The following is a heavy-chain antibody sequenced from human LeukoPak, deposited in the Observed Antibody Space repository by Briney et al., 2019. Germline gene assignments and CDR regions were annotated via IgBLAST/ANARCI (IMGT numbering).Heavy chain of an antibody. CDR3: TRGPYSGSATYYNDY. CDR1: GFTLSSYW. CDR2: INSDGSTT. D-gene: IGHD3-10*01. Sequence: GGSLRLSCAASGFTLSSYWMNWLRHGPGEGLVWVSRINSDGSTTSYADSVKGRFTISRDNAKNTLYLQMNSLRAEDTAVYYCTRGPYSGSATYYNDYWGQGTLVTVSS. V-gene: IGHV3-74*01. J-gene: IGHJ4*02.